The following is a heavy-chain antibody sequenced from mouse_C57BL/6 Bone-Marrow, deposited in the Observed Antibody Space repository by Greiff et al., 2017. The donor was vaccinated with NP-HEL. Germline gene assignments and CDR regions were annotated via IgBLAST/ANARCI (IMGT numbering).Heavy chain of an antibody. CDR1: GYAFTNYL. D-gene: IGHD2-2*01. Sequence: QVQLKESGAELVRPGTSVKVSCKASGYAFTNYLIEWVKQRPGQGLEWIGVINPGSGGTNYNEKFKGKATLTADKSSSTAYMQLSSLTSEDSAVYFCARYGYSIYYYAMDYWGQGTSVTVSS. V-gene: IGHV1-54*01. CDR2: INPGSGGT. CDR3: ARYGYSIYYYAMDY. J-gene: IGHJ4*01.